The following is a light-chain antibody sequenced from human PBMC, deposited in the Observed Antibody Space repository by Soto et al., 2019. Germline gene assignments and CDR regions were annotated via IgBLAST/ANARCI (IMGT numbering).Light chain of an antibody. Sequence: DIQMTQSPSSLSASVGDRVTITCQASQDIDNYLNWYQQKPGKAPRLLIYDSSTLQTGVPSRFSGSGSGTDFTFAISSLQPEDIAVYYCQQYYSIPLTFGGGTKVEIK. CDR1: QDIDNY. J-gene: IGKJ4*01. CDR3: QQYYSIPLT. CDR2: DSS. V-gene: IGKV1-33*01.